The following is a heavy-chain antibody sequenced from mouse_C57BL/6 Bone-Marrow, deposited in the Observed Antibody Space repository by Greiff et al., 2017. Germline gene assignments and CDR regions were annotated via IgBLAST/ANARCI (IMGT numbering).Heavy chain of an antibody. Sequence: VQLQQSGTVLARPGASVKMSCKTSGYTFTSYWMHWVKQRPGQGLEWIGAIYPGNSDTSYNQKFKGKAKLTAVTSASTAYMELSSLTNEDSAVYYCTMDTVVATDYAMAYWGQGTSVTVS. D-gene: IGHD1-1*01. CDR3: TMDTVVATDYAMAY. V-gene: IGHV1-5*01. J-gene: IGHJ4*01. CDR2: IYPGNSDT. CDR1: GYTFTSYW.